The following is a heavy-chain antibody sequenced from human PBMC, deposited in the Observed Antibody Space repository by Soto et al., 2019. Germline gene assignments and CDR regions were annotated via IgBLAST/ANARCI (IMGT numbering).Heavy chain of an antibody. Sequence: QVQLQESGPGLVKPSQTLSLTCTVSGGSISSGGYYWSWIRQHPGKCLKWIGYLYYSGSTYYNPSLKSRVTIAVDTSKNQCPRKLGSVPAADTAVYCCARGDIVVVTAGVSLDSWGQGTLVTVSS. CDR1: GGSISSGGYY. V-gene: IGHV4-31*03. J-gene: IGHJ4*02. CDR3: ARGDIVVVTAGVSLDS. D-gene: IGHD2-21*02. CDR2: LYYSGST.